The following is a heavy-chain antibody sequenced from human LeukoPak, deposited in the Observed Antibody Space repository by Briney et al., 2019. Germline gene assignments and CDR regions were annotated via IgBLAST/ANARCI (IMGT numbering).Heavy chain of an antibody. CDR2: INPNSGGT. D-gene: IGHD4-17*01. Sequence: GASVKVSCKASGGTFSSYAISWVRQAPGQGLEWMGWINPNSGGTNYAQKFQGRVTMTRDTSISTAYMELSRLRSDDTAVYYCARAWEDYGDYVGVPSPIDNWFDPWGQGTLVTVSS. V-gene: IGHV1-2*02. J-gene: IGHJ5*02. CDR3: ARAWEDYGDYVGVPSPIDNWFDP. CDR1: GGTFSSYA.